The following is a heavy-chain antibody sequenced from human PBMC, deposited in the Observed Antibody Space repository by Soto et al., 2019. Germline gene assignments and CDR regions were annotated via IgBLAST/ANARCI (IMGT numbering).Heavy chain of an antibody. V-gene: IGHV1-69*01. J-gene: IGHJ4*02. CDR3: AREGTGTAAFDY. D-gene: IGHD1-1*01. CDR1: GGTFSSYA. CDR2: IIPIFGTA. Sequence: QVQLVQSGAEVKKPGSSVKVSCKASGGTFSSYAISWVRQAPGQGLEWMGGIIPIFGTANYAQKFQGRVTITADEATSTAYRELSSLRSEDTAVYYCAREGTGTAAFDYWGQGTLVTVSS.